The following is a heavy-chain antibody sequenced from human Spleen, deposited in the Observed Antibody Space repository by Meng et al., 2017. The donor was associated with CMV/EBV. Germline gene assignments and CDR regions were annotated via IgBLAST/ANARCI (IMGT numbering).Heavy chain of an antibody. D-gene: IGHD6-19*01. J-gene: IGHJ5*02. V-gene: IGHV1-2*02. CDR2: IKPSSGAT. CDR3: AREFLPVYSGWLRDWFDP. CDR1: GYTFTSHH. Sequence: ASVKVSCKTSGYTFTSHHIHWVRQAPGQGLEWMGWIKPSSGATTYAQKFQGRVTMTSNTSITTAYMELTRLRSDDTAVYYCAREFLPVYSGWLRDWFDPWGQGTLVTVSS.